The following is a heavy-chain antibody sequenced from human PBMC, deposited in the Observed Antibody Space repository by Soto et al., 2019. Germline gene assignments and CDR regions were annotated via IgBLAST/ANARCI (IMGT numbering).Heavy chain of an antibody. V-gene: IGHV3-23*01. CDR1: GFTFSSYA. Sequence: GGSLRLSCAASGFTFSSYAMSWVRQAPGKGLEWVSAISGSGGSTYYADSVKGRFTISRDKSKNTLYLQMNSLRAEDTAVYYCARDCSGGSCYGYWGQGTLVTVSS. D-gene: IGHD2-15*01. CDR3: ARDCSGGSCYGY. J-gene: IGHJ4*02. CDR2: ISGSGGST.